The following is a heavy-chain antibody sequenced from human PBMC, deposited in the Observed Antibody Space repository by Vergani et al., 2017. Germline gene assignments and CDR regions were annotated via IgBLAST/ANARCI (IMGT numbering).Heavy chain of an antibody. CDR2: IYPGDSDT. V-gene: IGHV5-51*01. J-gene: IGHJ4*02. CDR1: GYSFTSYW. Sequence: EVQLVQSGAEVKKPGESLKISCKGSGYSFTSYWIGWVRQMPGKGLEWMGIIYPGDSDTRYSPSFQGQVTISADKSISNAYLQWSSLKASDTAMYYCARIRRYSSSWFDYFDYWGQGTLVTVSS. CDR3: ARIRRYSSSWFDYFDY. D-gene: IGHD6-13*01.